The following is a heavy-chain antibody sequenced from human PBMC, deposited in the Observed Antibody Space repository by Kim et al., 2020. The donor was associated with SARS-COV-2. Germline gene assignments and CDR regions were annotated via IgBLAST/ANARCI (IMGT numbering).Heavy chain of an antibody. CDR3: PRTKAHSTSWFLDF. V-gene: IGHV3-13*01. CDR2: IGTTDDT. CDR1: GFTFSAYD. J-gene: IGHJ4*02. D-gene: IGHD2-2*01. Sequence: GGSLRLSCAASGFTFSAYDMHWVRQSPGKGLEWVSSIGTTDDTFYPDSVAGRFTISREDARYSLSLQMNSLRADNTAVYFCPRTKAHSTSWFLDFWRQGVLVTVSS.